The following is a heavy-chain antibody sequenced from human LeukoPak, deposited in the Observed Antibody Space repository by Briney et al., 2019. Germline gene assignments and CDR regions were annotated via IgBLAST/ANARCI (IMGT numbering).Heavy chain of an antibody. CDR2: IYYSGST. CDR3: ARSYGSSGYYYVGAFDI. D-gene: IGHD3-22*01. Sequence: SETLSLTCTVSGGSISSYYWSWIRQPPGKGLEWIGYIYYSGSTNYNPSLKSRVTISVDTSKNQFSLKLSSVTAADTAVYYCARSYGSSGYYYVGAFDIWGQGTMVTVSS. V-gene: IGHV4-59*01. CDR1: GGSISSYY. J-gene: IGHJ3*02.